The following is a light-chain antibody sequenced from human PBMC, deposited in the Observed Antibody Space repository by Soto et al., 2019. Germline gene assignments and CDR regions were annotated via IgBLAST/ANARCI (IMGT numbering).Light chain of an antibody. V-gene: IGLV1-44*01. Sequence: VLTQPPSASGTPGQRVTISCSGSSSNIGSNTVNWYQQLPGTAPKLLIYSNNQRPSGVPDRFSGSKSGTSASLAISGLQSEDEADYYCAAWDDSLNAYYVFGTGTKVTVL. CDR3: AAWDDSLNAYYV. J-gene: IGLJ1*01. CDR1: SSNIGSNT. CDR2: SNN.